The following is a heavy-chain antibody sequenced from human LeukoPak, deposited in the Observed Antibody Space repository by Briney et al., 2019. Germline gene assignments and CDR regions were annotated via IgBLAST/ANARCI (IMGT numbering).Heavy chain of an antibody. Sequence: PGGSLRLSCAASGFTVSSNHMSWVRQAPGKGLEWVAGIYSGGSTYYADSVKGRFTVSRDNSKNTLYLQMNSLRAEDTAVYYCAAQGYCSGGSCPNDAFDIWGQGTMVTVSS. V-gene: IGHV3-66*01. CDR1: GFTVSSNH. J-gene: IGHJ3*02. CDR2: IYSGGST. D-gene: IGHD2-15*01. CDR3: AAQGYCSGGSCPNDAFDI.